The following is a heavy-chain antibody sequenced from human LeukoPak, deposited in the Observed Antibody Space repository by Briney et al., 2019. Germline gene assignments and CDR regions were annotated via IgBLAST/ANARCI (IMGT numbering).Heavy chain of an antibody. D-gene: IGHD3-22*01. CDR1: GFTFRSYG. Sequence: GRSLRLSCAASGFTFRSYGMHWVRQAPGKGLEWVANIKQDGSKKNYVDSVKGRFPISRDNAKNSLYLQMNSLRAEDTAVYYCATPLDYYDSSGYHQGGDWGQGTLVTVSS. J-gene: IGHJ4*02. CDR2: IKQDGSKK. V-gene: IGHV3-7*03. CDR3: ATPLDYYDSSGYHQGGD.